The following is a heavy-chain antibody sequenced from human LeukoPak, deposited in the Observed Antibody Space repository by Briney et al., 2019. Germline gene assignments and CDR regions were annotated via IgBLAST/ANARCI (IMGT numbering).Heavy chain of an antibody. CDR1: GFTFSSYA. J-gene: IGHJ4*02. CDR3: ARGGGGRYFDF. V-gene: IGHV3-23*01. CDR2: ISNSGSST. Sequence: PGGSLRLSCAASGFTFSSYAMSWVRQAPGKGLEWVSTISNSGSSTYYADSVKGRFSISRDNSKNTLYLQMNGLRAEDTAIYYCARGGGGRYFDFWGQGTLVTVSS. D-gene: IGHD3-10*01.